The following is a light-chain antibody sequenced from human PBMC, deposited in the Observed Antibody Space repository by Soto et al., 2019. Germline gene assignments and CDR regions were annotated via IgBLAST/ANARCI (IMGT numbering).Light chain of an antibody. Sequence: QSALTQPASVSGSPGQAITISCTGTSSDIGNYDSVSLYQQHPGKAPKLMVYDVITRPSGVSNRFSGSKSGNTASLTISGLQADDEADYYCIAYTSIETYVVFGGGTKLTVL. CDR3: IAYTSIETYVV. J-gene: IGLJ2*01. CDR2: DVI. V-gene: IGLV2-14*01. CDR1: SSDIGNYDS.